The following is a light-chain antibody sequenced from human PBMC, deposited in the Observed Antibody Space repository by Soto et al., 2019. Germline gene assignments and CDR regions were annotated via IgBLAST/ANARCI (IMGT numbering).Light chain of an antibody. CDR2: TNN. Sequence: QSVLTQTPSASGTPGQTVTISCSGSSSNIGSHVVNWYQQLPGTAPKLLIYTNNQWPSGVPDRFSGSKSGTSASLAISGLQAEDEADYYCSAWDDSLNGVLFGGGTKLTVL. J-gene: IGLJ2*01. CDR3: SAWDDSLNGVL. CDR1: SSNIGSHV. V-gene: IGLV1-44*01.